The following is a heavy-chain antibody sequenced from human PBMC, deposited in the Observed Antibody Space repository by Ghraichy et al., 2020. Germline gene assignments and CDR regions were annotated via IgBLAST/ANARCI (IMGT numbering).Heavy chain of an antibody. CDR3: ARAGESTVTLDY. CDR2: INPYDGKT. Sequence: ASVNVPCKTSGYTFTSSGINWVRQAPGQGLEWMGWINPYDGKTNYAQKLQGRVTMTTDTSTTTAYMELRSLRSDDTAVYYCARAGESTVTLDYWGQGTLVTVSS. CDR1: GYTFTSSG. J-gene: IGHJ4*02. V-gene: IGHV1-18*01. D-gene: IGHD4-17*01.